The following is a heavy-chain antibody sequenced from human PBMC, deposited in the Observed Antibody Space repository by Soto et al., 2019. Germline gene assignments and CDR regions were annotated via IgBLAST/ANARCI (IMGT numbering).Heavy chain of an antibody. V-gene: IGHV3-48*02. D-gene: IGHD3-3*01. CDR2: ISSSSSTI. Sequence: GGSLRLSCAASGFTFSSYSMNWVRQAPGKGLEWVSYISSSSSTIYYADSVKGRFTISRDNAKNSLYLQMNSLRDEDTAVYYCARDRPDFWSGYSYYYGMDVWGQGTTVTVSS. J-gene: IGHJ6*02. CDR3: ARDRPDFWSGYSYYYGMDV. CDR1: GFTFSSYS.